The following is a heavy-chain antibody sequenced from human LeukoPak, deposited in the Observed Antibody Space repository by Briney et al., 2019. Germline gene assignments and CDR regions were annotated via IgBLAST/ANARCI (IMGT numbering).Heavy chain of an antibody. J-gene: IGHJ6*03. V-gene: IGHV3-23*01. CDR2: LSGSGDGT. CDR1: GFTFNGYA. CDR3: ARGGTNYYYMDV. Sequence: GGALRLSCAASGFTFNGYAMSWGRQAPGEGVGWGSALSGSGDGTFYVDSVKGRFTLSRDNSKNTLYLQMDSLRVDDTALYYCARGGTNYYYMDVWGNGTTVTVSS.